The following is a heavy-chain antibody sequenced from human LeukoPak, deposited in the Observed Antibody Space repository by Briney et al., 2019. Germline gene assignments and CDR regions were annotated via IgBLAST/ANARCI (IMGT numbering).Heavy chain of an antibody. V-gene: IGHV3-23*01. Sequence: PGGSLRLSCTASGFSVSTYPMGWVRQAPGKGLQWVSTITASGTDTFYADSVKGRFTISRDNSRNTLSLRMNSLRAEDTALYYCAKYTSGWANDYWGQGTLVTVSS. D-gene: IGHD6-19*01. CDR1: GFSVSTYP. J-gene: IGHJ4*02. CDR2: ITASGTDT. CDR3: AKYTSGWANDY.